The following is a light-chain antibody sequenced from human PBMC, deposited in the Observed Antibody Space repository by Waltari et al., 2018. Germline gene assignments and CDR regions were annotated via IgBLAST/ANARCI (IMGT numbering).Light chain of an antibody. CDR1: QTVRTTY. CDR3: QQYDISPFT. CDR2: GAS. V-gene: IGKV3-20*01. Sequence: EIVLTQSPGTLSLSPGERATLSCRASQTVRTTYLAWYQQKPGQHPTLLIYGASSRATSMPDRCSGSVSGTDFSLTISSREPEGFAVYYCQQYDISPFTFGGGAKVEIK. J-gene: IGKJ4*01.